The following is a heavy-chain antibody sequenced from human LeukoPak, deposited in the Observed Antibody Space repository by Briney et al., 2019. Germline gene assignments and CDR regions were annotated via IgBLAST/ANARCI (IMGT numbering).Heavy chain of an antibody. CDR1: GGSFSGYY. D-gene: IGHD6-25*01. CDR2: INHSGST. V-gene: IGHV4-34*01. Sequence: SETLSLTCAVYGGSFSGYYWSWIRQPPGKGLEWIGEINHSGSTNYNPSLKSRVTISVDTSKNQFSLKLSSVTAADTAVYYCTRGAIAAHFDYWGQGTLVTVSS. J-gene: IGHJ4*02. CDR3: TRGAIAAHFDY.